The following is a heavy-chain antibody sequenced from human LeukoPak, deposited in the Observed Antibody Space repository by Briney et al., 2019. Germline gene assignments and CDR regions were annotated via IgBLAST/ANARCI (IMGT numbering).Heavy chain of an antibody. CDR3: ATGERPRSYSSSDY. V-gene: IGHV3-21*01. D-gene: IGHD6-6*01. CDR2: ISGSSTYM. CDR1: GFSFSTYA. Sequence: PGGSLRLSCAGSGFSFSTYAMNWVRQGPGKGLEWVSSISGSSTYMFYADSVKGRFTVSRDNAKNSLYLQMTSLRAEDTAVYYCATGERPRSYSSSDYWGQGTLVTVSS. J-gene: IGHJ4*02.